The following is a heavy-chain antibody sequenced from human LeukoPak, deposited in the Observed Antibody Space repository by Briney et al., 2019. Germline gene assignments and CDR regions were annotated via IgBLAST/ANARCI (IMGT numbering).Heavy chain of an antibody. Sequence: PSETLSLTCAVSGGSISSYYWTLIRQSPGRGLEYIGHIYYNGRADYNPSLKSRVTISVDTSRNQFSLQLNSVTAADTAVYFCARWYCSSGTCYYLDYWGQGTLVTVSS. J-gene: IGHJ4*02. CDR1: GGSISSYY. CDR2: IYYNGRA. D-gene: IGHD2-2*01. CDR3: ARWYCSSGTCYYLDY. V-gene: IGHV4-59*01.